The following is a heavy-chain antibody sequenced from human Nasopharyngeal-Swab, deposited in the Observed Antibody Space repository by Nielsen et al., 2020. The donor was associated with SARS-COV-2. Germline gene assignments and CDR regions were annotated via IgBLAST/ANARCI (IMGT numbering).Heavy chain of an antibody. J-gene: IGHJ5*02. D-gene: IGHD3-10*01. CDR3: ARGGPQNWFDP. CDR2: IYYSGST. CDR1: GGSISSGGYY. V-gene: IGHV4-31*03. Sequence: SETLSLTCTVSGGSISSGGYYWSWIRQHPGKGLEWIGYIYYSGSTYYNPSLKSRVTISVDTSKNQFSLKLSSVTAADTAVYYCARGGPQNWFDPWGQGTLVTVSS.